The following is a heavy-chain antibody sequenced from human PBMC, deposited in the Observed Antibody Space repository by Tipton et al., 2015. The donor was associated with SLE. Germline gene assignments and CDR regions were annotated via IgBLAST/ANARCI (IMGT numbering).Heavy chain of an antibody. CDR1: GFTFSSYG. J-gene: IGHJ3*02. CDR2: IWYDGSNK. D-gene: IGHD2-21*02. V-gene: IGHV3-33*01. CDR3: ARECGGDCYGGTFDI. Sequence: SLRLSCAASGFTFSSYGMHWVRQAPGKGLEWVAVIWYDGSNKYYADSVKGRFTISRDNSKNTLYLQMNSLRAEDTAVYYCARECGGDCYGGTFDIWDQGTMVTVSS.